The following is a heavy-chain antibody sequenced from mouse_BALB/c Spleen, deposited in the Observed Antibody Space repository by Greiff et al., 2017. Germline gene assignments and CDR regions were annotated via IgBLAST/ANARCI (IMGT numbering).Heavy chain of an antibody. V-gene: IGHV5-12-1*01. CDR3: ARFYYDTQGLDY. CDR2: ISSGGGST. Sequence: DVHLVESGGGLVKPGGSLKLSCAASGFAFSSYDMSWVRQTPEKRLEWVAYISSGGGSTYYPDTVKGRFTISRDNAKNTLYLQMSSLKSEDTAMYYCARFYYDTQGLDYWGQGTTLTVSS. J-gene: IGHJ2*01. D-gene: IGHD2-4*01. CDR1: GFAFSSYD.